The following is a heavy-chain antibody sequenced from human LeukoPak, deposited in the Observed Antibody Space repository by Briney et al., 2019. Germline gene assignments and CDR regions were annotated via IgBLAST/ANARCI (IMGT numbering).Heavy chain of an antibody. Sequence: PGGSLRLSCAASGLSVSDNYRTWVRQAPGKGLDWVSIIYPNGRTYYADSVKGRFTISRDNSKNPLNLQMNSLRVEDTAVYYCARAWTGDYWGQGTLVTVSS. J-gene: IGHJ4*02. V-gene: IGHV3-53*01. CDR3: ARAWTGDY. CDR2: IYPNGRT. CDR1: GLSVSDNY. D-gene: IGHD3/OR15-3a*01.